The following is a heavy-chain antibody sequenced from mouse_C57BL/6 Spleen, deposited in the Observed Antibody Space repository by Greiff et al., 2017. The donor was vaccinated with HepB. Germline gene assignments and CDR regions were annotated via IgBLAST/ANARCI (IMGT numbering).Heavy chain of an antibody. V-gene: IGHV1-26*01. J-gene: IGHJ2*01. CDR3: ASGELRLPLFDY. CDR1: GYTFTDYY. D-gene: IGHD3-2*02. Sequence: EVKLQQSGPELVKPGASVKISCKASGYTFTDYYMNWVKQSHGKSLEWIGDINPNNGGTSYNQKFKGKATLTVDKSSSTAYMELRSLTSEDSAVYYCASGELRLPLFDYWGQGTTLTVSS. CDR2: INPNNGGT.